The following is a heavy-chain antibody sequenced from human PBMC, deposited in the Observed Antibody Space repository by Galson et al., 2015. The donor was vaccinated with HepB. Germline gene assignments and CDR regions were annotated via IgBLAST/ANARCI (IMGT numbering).Heavy chain of an antibody. CDR3: ARSPTYHYGSGRGEDWFDP. CDR2: IYPTDSET. V-gene: IGHV5-51*03. D-gene: IGHD3-10*01. J-gene: IGHJ5*02. Sequence: QSGAEVKKPGESLKISCKGSGYSFPSYWIVWVRQMPGKGLEWMGIIYPTDSETRYSPSFQGQVTISADTSSSTAYLQWSSLKASDTAIYYCARSPTYHYGSGRGEDWFDPWGQGTLVTVSS. CDR1: GYSFPSYW.